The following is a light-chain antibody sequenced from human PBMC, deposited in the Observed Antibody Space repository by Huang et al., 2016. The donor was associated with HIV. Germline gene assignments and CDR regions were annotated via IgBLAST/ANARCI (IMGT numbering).Light chain of an antibody. V-gene: IGKV3-11*01. CDR3: QQHRNWPIT. Sequence: EIVLTQSPATLSLSPGERATLSCRASQSVSSYLAWFQQKPGQAPRLLIYDASNRATGTPARFNGSGSGTDFTRTISSLEAEDFAVYYCQQHRNWPITFGQGTRLEIK. CDR1: QSVSSY. CDR2: DAS. J-gene: IGKJ5*01.